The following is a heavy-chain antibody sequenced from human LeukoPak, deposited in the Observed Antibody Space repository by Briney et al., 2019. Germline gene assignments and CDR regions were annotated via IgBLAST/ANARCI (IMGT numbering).Heavy chain of an antibody. Sequence: GGSLRLSCAASEFTFSIYWMSWVRQAPGKGLEWVATIKQDGSEKYYVDSVKGRFTISRDNAKNSLYLQMNSLRAEDTAVYYCARPLDVYSPFDYWGQGTLVTVSS. V-gene: IGHV3-7*01. CDR3: ARPLDVYSPFDY. J-gene: IGHJ4*02. CDR1: EFTFSIYW. D-gene: IGHD5-24*01. CDR2: IKQDGSEK.